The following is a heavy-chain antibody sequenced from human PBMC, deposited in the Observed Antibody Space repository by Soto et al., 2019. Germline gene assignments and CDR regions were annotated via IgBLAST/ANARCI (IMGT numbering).Heavy chain of an antibody. J-gene: IGHJ4*02. Sequence: SETLSLTCSVSGDSMTRNSYFWDGIRQAPGKGLEWIGSIYYTGSPYYNPSLKSRVTISVDTSKNQFSLRLTSVTAEDTAVYYCARSKGETGLDYWGQGTPVTVSS. V-gene: IGHV4-39*01. CDR1: GDSMTRNSYF. CDR2: IYYTGSP. D-gene: IGHD1-1*01. CDR3: ARSKGETGLDY.